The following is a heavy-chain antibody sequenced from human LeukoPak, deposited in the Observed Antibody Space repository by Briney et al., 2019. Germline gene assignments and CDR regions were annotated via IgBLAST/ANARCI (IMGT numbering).Heavy chain of an antibody. CDR3: AREGRSGSYCFDY. J-gene: IGHJ4*02. V-gene: IGHV4-30-4*07. Sequence: PSETLSLTCAVSGGSISSGDYSWSWIRQPPGEGLEWIGFIYNSGNTYYNPSLKSRVTLSVDTSKNQFSLKLSSVTAADTAVYYCAREGRSGSYCFDYWGQGTLVTVSS. CDR1: GGSISSGDYS. CDR2: IYNSGNT. D-gene: IGHD1-26*01.